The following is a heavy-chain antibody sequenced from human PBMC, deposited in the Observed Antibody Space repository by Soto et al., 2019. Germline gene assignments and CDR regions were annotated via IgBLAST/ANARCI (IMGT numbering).Heavy chain of an antibody. V-gene: IGHV3-48*02. CDR1: GFIFSTYT. CDR3: ARLYTTSRVGAWFDP. CDR2: ISAGSDAI. J-gene: IGHJ5*02. Sequence: EGQLVESGGGLVLPGGSLRLSCAASGFIFSTYTLNWVRQAPGKGLEWVSYISAGSDAIHYADSVKGRFTVSRVNAKNSLFLQMNSLRDEDTAVYYCARLYTTSRVGAWFDPWGQGTLVTVSS. D-gene: IGHD3-16*01.